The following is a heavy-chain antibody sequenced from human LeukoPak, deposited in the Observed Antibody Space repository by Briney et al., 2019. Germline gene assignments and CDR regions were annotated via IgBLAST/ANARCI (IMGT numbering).Heavy chain of an antibody. D-gene: IGHD4-17*01. CDR3: AKDYILAGTVIDY. J-gene: IGHJ4*02. V-gene: IGHV3-15*01. Sequence: GGSLRLSCAASGFTFSNAWMSWVRQAPGKGLEWVGRIKSKTDGGTTDYAAPVKGRFTISRDDSKNTLYLQMNSLKTEDTAVYYCAKDYILAGTVIDYWGQGTLVTVSS. CDR2: IKSKTDGGTT. CDR1: GFTFSNAW.